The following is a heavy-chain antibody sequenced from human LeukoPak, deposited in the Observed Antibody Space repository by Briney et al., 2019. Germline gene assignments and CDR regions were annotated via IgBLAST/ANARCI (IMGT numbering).Heavy chain of an antibody. J-gene: IGHJ4*02. D-gene: IGHD6-19*01. V-gene: IGHV3-33*01. CDR3: ARDPGSSGWYKGVFDY. CDR2: IWYDGSNK. CDR1: GFTFSSYG. Sequence: PGRSLRLSCAASGFTFSSYGMHWVRQAPGKGLEWVAVIWYDGSNKYYADSVKGRFTISRDNSKNTLYLQMNSLRAEDTAVYYRARDPGSSGWYKGVFDYWGQGTLVTVSS.